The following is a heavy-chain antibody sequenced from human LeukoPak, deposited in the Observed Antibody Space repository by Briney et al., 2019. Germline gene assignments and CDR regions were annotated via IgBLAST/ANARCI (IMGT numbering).Heavy chain of an antibody. CDR1: GLTFSNHG. CDR2: IKQDVSMT. D-gene: IGHD4-23*01. Sequence: PGGSLRLSCAVSGLTFSNHGMRCARQAPGRGREWVANIKQDVSMTQYADSVRGRFTISRDNAESSVCLQMTSLKAEDSAIYYCARDESGGYYVYWGQGTPGTVSS. V-gene: IGHV3-7*01. J-gene: IGHJ4*02. CDR3: ARDESGGYYVY.